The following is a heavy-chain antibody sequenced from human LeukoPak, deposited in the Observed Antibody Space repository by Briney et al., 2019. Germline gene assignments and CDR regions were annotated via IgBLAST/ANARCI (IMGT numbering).Heavy chain of an antibody. Sequence: PGGSLRLSCAASGFTFSSYGMHWVRQAPGKGLEWVAFIRYDGSNKYYADSVKARFTLSRDNSKNTMYLQMNTLRAEDTAVYYCARGPHLSSTSRLVDYWGQGTLVTVSS. CDR3: ARGPHLSSTSRLVDY. V-gene: IGHV3-30*02. CDR1: GFTFSSYG. D-gene: IGHD2-2*01. J-gene: IGHJ4*02. CDR2: IRYDGSNK.